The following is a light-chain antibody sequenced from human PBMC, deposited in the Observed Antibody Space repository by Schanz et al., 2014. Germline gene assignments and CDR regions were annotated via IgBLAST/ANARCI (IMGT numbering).Light chain of an antibody. Sequence: EIVLTQSPGSLSLSPGESATLSCRASQYIGINYFAWYQQRPGQAPRLLIYGASTRATGIPARFSGSGSGTEFTLTISSLQPDDFATYFCQQYDDYPGTFGQGTKVEIK. CDR3: QQYDDYPGT. CDR2: GAS. J-gene: IGKJ1*01. V-gene: IGKV3-20*01. CDR1: QYIGINY.